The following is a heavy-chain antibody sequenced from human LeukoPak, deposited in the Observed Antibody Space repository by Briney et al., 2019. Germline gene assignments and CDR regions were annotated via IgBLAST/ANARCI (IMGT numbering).Heavy chain of an antibody. CDR3: ARDQRMSSSSYYYYYYMDV. V-gene: IGHV3-30*02. J-gene: IGHJ6*03. D-gene: IGHD6-6*01. CDR2: IRSDGSNK. CDR1: GFIFSNYG. Sequence: GGSLRLSCAASGFIFSNYGMHWVRQAPGKGLEWVAFIRSDGSNKYYADSVRGRFTISRDNSKNTLYLQMNSLRAEDTAVYYCARDQRMSSSSYYYYYYMDVWGKGTTITVSS.